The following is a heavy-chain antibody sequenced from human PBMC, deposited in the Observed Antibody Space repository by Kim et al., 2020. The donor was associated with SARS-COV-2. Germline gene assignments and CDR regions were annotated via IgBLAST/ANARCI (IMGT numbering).Heavy chain of an antibody. D-gene: IGHD2-15*01. CDR1: GFTFSSYG. V-gene: IGHV3-33*01. J-gene: IGHJ6*02. CDR2: IWYDGSNK. CDR3: ARVAQYCSGGSCYSYYYYGMDV. Sequence: GGSLRLSCAASGFTFSSYGMHWVRQAPGKGLEWVAVIWYDGSNKYYADSVKGRFTISRDNSKNTLYLQMNSLRAEDMAVYYCARVAQYCSGGSCYSYYYYGMDVWGQGTTVTVSS.